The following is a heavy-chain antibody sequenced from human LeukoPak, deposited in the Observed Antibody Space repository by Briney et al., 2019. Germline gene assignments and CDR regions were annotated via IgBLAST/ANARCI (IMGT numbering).Heavy chain of an antibody. Sequence: GGSLRLSCAASGFTFSNYAMSWVRQAPGKGLEWVSDISGSGDSTHYADSVKGRFTISRDNSKNTLYLQMSSLRDEDTAVFYCAKGRYCGGDCYVDFQHWGQGTLVTVSS. CDR2: ISGSGDST. D-gene: IGHD2-21*02. V-gene: IGHV3-23*01. J-gene: IGHJ1*01. CDR3: AKGRYCGGDCYVDFQH. CDR1: GFTFSNYA.